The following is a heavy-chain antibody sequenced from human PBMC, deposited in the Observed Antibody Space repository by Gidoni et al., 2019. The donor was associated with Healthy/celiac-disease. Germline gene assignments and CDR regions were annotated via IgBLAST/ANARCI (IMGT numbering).Heavy chain of an antibody. J-gene: IGHJ6*02. Sequence: QVQLVESGGGVVQPGRSLRLSCAASGFTFSSYAMHWVRQAPGKGLEWVAVISYDGSNKYYADSVKGRFTISRDNSKNTLYLQMNSLRAEDTAVYYCAREGPSPGIAARPYYYYGMDVWGQGTTVTVSS. D-gene: IGHD6-6*01. V-gene: IGHV3-30-3*01. CDR2: ISYDGSNK. CDR1: GFTFSSYA. CDR3: AREGPSPGIAARPYYYYGMDV.